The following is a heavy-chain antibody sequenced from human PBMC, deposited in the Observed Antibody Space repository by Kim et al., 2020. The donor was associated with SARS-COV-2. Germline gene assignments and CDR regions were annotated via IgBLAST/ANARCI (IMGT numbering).Heavy chain of an antibody. D-gene: IGHD2-21*02. CDR3: ARTYCGGDCYVADAFDI. J-gene: IGHJ3*02. V-gene: IGHV4-59*01. Sequence: PESRVTISVDPSKNQFSLKLSSVTAADTAVYYCARTYCGGDCYVADAFDIWGQGTMVTVSS.